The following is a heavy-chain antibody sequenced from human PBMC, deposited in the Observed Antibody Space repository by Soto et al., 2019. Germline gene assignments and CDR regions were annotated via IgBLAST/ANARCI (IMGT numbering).Heavy chain of an antibody. Sequence: ASVKVSCKASGYTFTGYYMHWVRQAPGQGREGMGWINPNSGGTNYAQKFQGRVTMTRDTSISTAYMELSRLRSDDTAVYYCAILTYDSSGYAFDYWGQGTLVTVYS. CDR2: INPNSGGT. CDR1: GYTFTGYY. D-gene: IGHD3-22*01. V-gene: IGHV1-2*02. J-gene: IGHJ4*02. CDR3: AILTYDSSGYAFDY.